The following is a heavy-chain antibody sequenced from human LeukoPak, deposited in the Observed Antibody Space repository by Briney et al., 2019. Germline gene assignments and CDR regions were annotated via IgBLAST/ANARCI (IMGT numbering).Heavy chain of an antibody. D-gene: IGHD1-1*01. Sequence: GGSLRLSCAASGFTFSSYWMSWVRQAPGKGLEWVANIKQDGSEKYYVDSVKGRFTISRDNAKNSLFLQMNSLRAEDTAVYYCVRYGRRANDQPFDVWGQGTMVTVSS. J-gene: IGHJ3*01. CDR1: GFTFSSYW. CDR3: VRYGRRANDQPFDV. CDR2: IKQDGSEK. V-gene: IGHV3-7*01.